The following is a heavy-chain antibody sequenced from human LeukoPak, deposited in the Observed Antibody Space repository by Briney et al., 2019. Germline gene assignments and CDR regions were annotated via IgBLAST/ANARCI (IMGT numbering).Heavy chain of an antibody. J-gene: IGHJ3*02. D-gene: IGHD3-10*01. CDR1: GYTFTGYY. CDR2: INPNSGGT. Sequence: ASVKVSCKASGYTFTGYYMHWVRQAPGQGLEWMGWINPNSGGTNYAQKFQGRVTMTRDTSISTAYMELRRLRSDDTAVYYCAGVRGGQWFGESKSDAFDIWGQGTMVTVSS. V-gene: IGHV1-2*02. CDR3: AGVRGGQWFGESKSDAFDI.